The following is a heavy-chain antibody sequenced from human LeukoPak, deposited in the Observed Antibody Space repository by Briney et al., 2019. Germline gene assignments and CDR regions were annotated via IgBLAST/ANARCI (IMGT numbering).Heavy chain of an antibody. Sequence: PGGSLRLSCAASGFTFSSYGMHWVRQAPGKGLEWVAVISYDGSNKYYADSVKGRFTISRDNSKNTLYLQMNSLRAEDTAVYCCAKDGASWYGGDYWGQGTLVTVSS. CDR3: AKDGASWYGGDY. J-gene: IGHJ4*02. V-gene: IGHV3-30*18. CDR1: GFTFSSYG. D-gene: IGHD6-13*01. CDR2: ISYDGSNK.